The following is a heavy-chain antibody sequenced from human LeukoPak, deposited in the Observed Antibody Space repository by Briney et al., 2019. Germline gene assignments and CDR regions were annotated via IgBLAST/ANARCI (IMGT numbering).Heavy chain of an antibody. V-gene: IGHV3-30*03. Sequence: GGSLRLSCAASGFTFNNYAMTWVRQAPGKGLEWVAVISYDASDKYYADSVKGRFTISRDNSKNTLYLQMNSLRAEDTAIYSCATLLLGVGGDYWGQGTLVTVSS. CDR1: GFTFNNYA. CDR2: ISYDASDK. D-gene: IGHD2-15*01. CDR3: ATLLLGVGGDY. J-gene: IGHJ4*02.